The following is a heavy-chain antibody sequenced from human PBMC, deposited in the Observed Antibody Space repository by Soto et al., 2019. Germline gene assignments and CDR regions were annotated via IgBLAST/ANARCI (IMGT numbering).Heavy chain of an antibody. CDR3: ARGYYGRRHFDY. V-gene: IGHV4-59*01. D-gene: IGHD3-10*01. CDR2: IYYSGST. J-gene: IGHJ4*02. CDR1: GGSISSYY. Sequence: SETLSLTCTVSGGSISSYYWSWIRQPPGKGLEWIGYIYYSGSTNYNPSLKSRVTISVDTSKNQFSLKLSSVTAADTAVYYCARGYYGRRHFDYWGQGTLVTVSS.